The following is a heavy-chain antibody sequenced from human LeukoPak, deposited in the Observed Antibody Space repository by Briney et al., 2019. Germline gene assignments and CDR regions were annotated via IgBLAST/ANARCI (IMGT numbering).Heavy chain of an antibody. J-gene: IGHJ4*02. Sequence: QPGGSLRLSCAASGFTFSSSAMSWVRQAPGEGLEWVSSITVGGTGAYYADSVKGRFTISRDNSKNTLSLQMNSLRADDTAVYYCAKWSGSYRFDYWGQGTLVTVSS. CDR2: ITVGGTGA. CDR3: AKWSGSYRFDY. V-gene: IGHV3-23*01. D-gene: IGHD1-26*01. CDR1: GFTFSSSA.